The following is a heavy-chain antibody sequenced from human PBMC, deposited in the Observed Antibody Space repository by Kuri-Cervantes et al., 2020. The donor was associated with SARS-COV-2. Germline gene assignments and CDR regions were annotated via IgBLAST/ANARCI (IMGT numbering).Heavy chain of an antibody. CDR2: YHPDDGET. CDR1: GYTLSELS. V-gene: IGHV1-24*01. J-gene: IGHJ4*02. Sequence: ASVKVSCKVSGYTLSELSIHWVRQPPGQGLEWMGGYHPDDGETFYAQKFQGRVTMTEDTSTDTAYMELSSLRFEDTAVYYCATAGTTAMALFDYWGQGTLVTVSS. CDR3: ATAGTTAMALFDY. D-gene: IGHD5-18*01.